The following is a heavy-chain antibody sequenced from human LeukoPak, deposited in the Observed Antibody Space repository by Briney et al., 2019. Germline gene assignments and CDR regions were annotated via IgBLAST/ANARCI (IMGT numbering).Heavy chain of an antibody. J-gene: IGHJ5*02. CDR1: GGSISTSNYY. V-gene: IGHV4-61*02. D-gene: IGHD6-19*01. CDR2: ISTDGST. Sequence: SETLSLTCTVSGGSISTSNYYWSWIRQPAGKGLEWIGRISTDGSTNYNPSLNSRVTMSVDASNNHFSLKLNSVTAADTAVYYCAKGAGPPWFDPWGQGTLVTVSP. CDR3: AKGAGPPWFDP.